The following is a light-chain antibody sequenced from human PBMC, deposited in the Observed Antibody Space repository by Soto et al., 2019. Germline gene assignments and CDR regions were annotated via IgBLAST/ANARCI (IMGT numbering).Light chain of an antibody. J-gene: IGKJ2*01. CDR3: QQYYSTPPYT. V-gene: IGKV4-1*01. CDR1: QSVLYSSNNKNY. CDR2: WAS. Sequence: DIVMTQSPDSLAVSLGERATINCKSSQSVLYSSNNKNYLAWYRQKPGQPPKLIIYWASIRESGVPDRISGSVSGTDFTLTISSLQAEDVAVYYCQQYYSTPPYTFGQGTKLEIK.